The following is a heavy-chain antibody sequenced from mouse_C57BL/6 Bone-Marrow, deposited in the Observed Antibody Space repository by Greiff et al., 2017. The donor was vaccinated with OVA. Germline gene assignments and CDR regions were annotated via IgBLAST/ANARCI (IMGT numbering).Heavy chain of an antibody. D-gene: IGHD1-1*01. J-gene: IGHJ1*03. Sequence: VQLQQSGPELVKPGASVKMSCKASGYTFTDYNMHWVKQSPGKSLEWIGYINPNNGGTSYNQKFKGKATLTVDKSSSTAYMELRSLTSEDSAVYYCARKDGYYGSSPYWYFGVWGTGTTVTVSS. CDR1: GYTFTDYN. V-gene: IGHV1-22*01. CDR2: INPNNGGT. CDR3: ARKDGYYGSSPYWYFGV.